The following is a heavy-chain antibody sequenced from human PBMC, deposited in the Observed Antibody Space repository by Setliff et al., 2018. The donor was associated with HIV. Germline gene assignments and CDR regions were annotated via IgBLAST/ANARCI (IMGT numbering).Heavy chain of an antibody. Sequence: ASVKVSCKASGYTFTNYDINWVRQAPGQGLEWMGWMKPNSGKKGDAQKFQGRVTMTRNTSIRTAYMELSSLRSEDTAVYYCARDKDWAFDIWGQGTMVTVSS. CDR2: MKPNSGKK. CDR1: GYTFTNYD. CDR3: ARDKDWAFDI. J-gene: IGHJ3*02. V-gene: IGHV1-8*02. D-gene: IGHD2-15*01.